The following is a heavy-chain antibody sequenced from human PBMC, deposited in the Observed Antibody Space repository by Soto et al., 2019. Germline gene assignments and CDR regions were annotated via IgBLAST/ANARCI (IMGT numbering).Heavy chain of an antibody. J-gene: IGHJ6*02. CDR2: ISGSGGST. V-gene: IGHV3-23*01. CDR3: ARTPPYYYDSSDWRYGMDV. Sequence: PGGSLRLSCAASGFTFSSYAMSWVRQAPGKGLEWVSAISGSGGSTYYADSVKGRFTISRDNSKNTLYLQMNSLRAEDTAVYYCARTPPYYYDSSDWRYGMDVWGQGTTVTVSS. CDR1: GFTFSSYA. D-gene: IGHD3-22*01.